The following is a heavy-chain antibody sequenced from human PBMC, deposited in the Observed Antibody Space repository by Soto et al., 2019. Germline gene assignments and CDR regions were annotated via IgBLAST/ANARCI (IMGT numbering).Heavy chain of an antibody. Sequence: EVQLLESGGGLVQPGGSLRLSCAASGFTFSSYAMSWVRQAPGKGLEWVSAISGSGGSTYFADSVKGRFTISRDNSKNTLYLQMNSLRAEDTAVYYCAKTNYDILTGYLYYFDYWGQGTLVTVSS. V-gene: IGHV3-23*01. CDR2: ISGSGGST. D-gene: IGHD3-9*01. CDR1: GFTFSSYA. J-gene: IGHJ4*02. CDR3: AKTNYDILTGYLYYFDY.